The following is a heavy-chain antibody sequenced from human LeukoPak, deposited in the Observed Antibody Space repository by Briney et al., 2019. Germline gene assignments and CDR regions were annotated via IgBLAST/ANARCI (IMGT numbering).Heavy chain of an antibody. D-gene: IGHD1-26*01. CDR1: GDSISSYY. J-gene: IGHJ1*01. V-gene: IGHV4-4*07. Sequence: PSETLSLTCTVSGDSISSYYWSWVRQPAGEGLEWIGRIYNGGNTNYNPSLTSRVTMSVDTSKNQFSLTLSSVTAADTAVYYCATSRWYSGSYGSAPTGYFQHWGQGTLVTVSS. CDR3: ATSRWYSGSYGSAPTGYFQH. CDR2: IYNGGNT.